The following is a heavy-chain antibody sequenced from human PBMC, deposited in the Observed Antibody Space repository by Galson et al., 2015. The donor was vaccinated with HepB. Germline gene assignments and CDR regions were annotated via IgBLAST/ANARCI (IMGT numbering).Heavy chain of an antibody. J-gene: IGHJ4*02. CDR2: IKEDGSEK. D-gene: IGHD1-26*01. Sequence: SLRLSCAASGFMFSSYWMSWVRQAPGKGLEWVANIKEDGSEKNYVDSVKGRFTISRDNAKNSLYLQMNNLRVEDTALYYCARDRPLGSYDYWGQGTLVTVSA. V-gene: IGHV3-7*03. CDR3: ARDRPLGSYDY. CDR1: GFMFSSYW.